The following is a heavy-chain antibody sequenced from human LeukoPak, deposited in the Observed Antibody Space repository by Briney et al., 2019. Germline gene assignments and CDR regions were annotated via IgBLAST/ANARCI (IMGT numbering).Heavy chain of an antibody. J-gene: IGHJ4*02. D-gene: IGHD3-9*01. V-gene: IGHV3-21*01. CDR2: ISSSSSYI. Sequence: GGSLRLSCAASGFTFSSYSMNWVRQAPGKGLEWVSSISSSSSYIYYADSVKGRFTISRDNAKNSLYLQMNSLRAEDTAVYYCERRYFDWLEVDYWGQGTLVTVSS. CDR1: GFTFSSYS. CDR3: ERRYFDWLEVDY.